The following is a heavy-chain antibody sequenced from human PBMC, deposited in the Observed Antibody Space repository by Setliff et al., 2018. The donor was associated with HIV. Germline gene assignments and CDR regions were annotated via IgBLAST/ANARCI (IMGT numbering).Heavy chain of an antibody. D-gene: IGHD3-22*01. CDR1: GGTFSSYA. CDR2: IIPIFGTA. Sequence: SVKVSCKASGGTFSSYAISWVRQAPGQGLEWMGGIIPIFGTANYAQKFQGRVTITADDSTSTAYMELSSLRSEDTALYYCATPPTYSYTSSGYSSLDYWGQETLVTVS. J-gene: IGHJ4*02. V-gene: IGHV1-69*13. CDR3: ATPPTYSYTSSGYSSLDY.